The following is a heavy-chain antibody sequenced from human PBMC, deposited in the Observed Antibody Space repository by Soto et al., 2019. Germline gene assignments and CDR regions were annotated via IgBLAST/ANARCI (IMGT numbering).Heavy chain of an antibody. Sequence: ASVKVSCKASGYTFIDYYMHWVRQAPGQGFEWMGRISPRSGGTNYAQKFQGRVTMTWDTSLNTAYMELSSLISEDTAVYYCAPAPCGVVVLHTYFQHWREGTLVTVSS. CDR1: GYTFIDYY. CDR2: ISPRSGGT. D-gene: IGHD2-15*01. CDR3: APAPCGVVVLHTYFQH. J-gene: IGHJ1*01. V-gene: IGHV1-2*02.